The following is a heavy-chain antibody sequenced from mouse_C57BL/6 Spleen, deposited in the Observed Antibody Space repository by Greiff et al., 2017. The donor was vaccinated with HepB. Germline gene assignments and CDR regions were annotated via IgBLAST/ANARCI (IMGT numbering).Heavy chain of an antibody. J-gene: IGHJ3*01. Sequence: QVQLQQSGTELVKPGASVKLSCKASGYTFTSYWMHWVKQRPGQGLEWIGNINPSNGGTNYNEKFKSKATLTVDKSSSTAYMQLSSLTSEDSAVYYSARGNDDYGAWFAYWGQGTLVTVSA. V-gene: IGHV1-53*01. CDR2: INPSNGGT. CDR1: GYTFTSYW. D-gene: IGHD2-13*01. CDR3: ARGNDDYGAWFAY.